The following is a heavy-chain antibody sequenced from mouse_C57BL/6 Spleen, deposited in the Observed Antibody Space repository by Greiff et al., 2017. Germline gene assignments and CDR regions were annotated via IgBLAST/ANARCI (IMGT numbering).Heavy chain of an antibody. CDR1: GYAFSSYW. CDR2: IYPGDGDT. D-gene: IGHD2-12*01. V-gene: IGHV1-80*01. CDR3: AREGVTGRLFDY. J-gene: IGHJ2*01. Sequence: QVQLKQSEAELVKPGASVKISCKASGYAFSSYWMNWVKQRPGKGLEWIGQIYPGDGDTNYNGKFKGKATLTADKSSSTAYMQLSSLTSEDSAVYFCAREGVTGRLFDYWGQGTTLTVSS.